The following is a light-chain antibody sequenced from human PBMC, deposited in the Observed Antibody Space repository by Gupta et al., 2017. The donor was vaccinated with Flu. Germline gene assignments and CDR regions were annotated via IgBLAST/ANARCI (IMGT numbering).Light chain of an antibody. Sequence: SSELTKDPAVSVALGQPVRITCQGDSLRNYVASWYQQKPGQAPILVIYGKNNRPSGIPDRFSGSSSGSTASLTITGAQAEDEGDYYCNSRDSSGNHLRVFGGGTKLTVL. CDR3: NSRDSSGNHLRV. CDR1: SLRNYV. V-gene: IGLV3-19*01. CDR2: GKN. J-gene: IGLJ3*02.